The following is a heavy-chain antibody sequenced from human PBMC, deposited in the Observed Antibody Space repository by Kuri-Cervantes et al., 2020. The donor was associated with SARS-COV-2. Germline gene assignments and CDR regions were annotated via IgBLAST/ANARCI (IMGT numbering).Heavy chain of an antibody. V-gene: IGHV3-21*01. CDR3: VRDGDHWNFDY. J-gene: IGHJ4*02. CDR2: ISSSSSYI. CDR1: GFTFDDYA. D-gene: IGHD1-1*01. Sequence: GESLKIPCAASGFTFDDYAMHWVRQAPGKGLEWVSSISSSSSYIFYADSVKGRSTHSRDNAKNMLFLQMNSLRAEDTAVYYCVRDGDHWNFDYWGQGTLVTVSS.